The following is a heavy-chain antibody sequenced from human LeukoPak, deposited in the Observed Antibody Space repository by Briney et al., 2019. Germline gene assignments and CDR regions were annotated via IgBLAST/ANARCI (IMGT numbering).Heavy chain of an antibody. D-gene: IGHD2-21*02. J-gene: IGHJ4*02. Sequence: GGSLRLSCAASGFTFSSYSMNWVRQAPGKGLEWVSSISSSSSYIYYADSVKGRFTISRDNAKNSLYLQMNSLRAEDTAVYYCARDRNRGGDCYSMDYWGQGTLVTVSS. CDR2: ISSSSSYI. CDR3: ARDRNRGGDCYSMDY. V-gene: IGHV3-21*01. CDR1: GFTFSSYS.